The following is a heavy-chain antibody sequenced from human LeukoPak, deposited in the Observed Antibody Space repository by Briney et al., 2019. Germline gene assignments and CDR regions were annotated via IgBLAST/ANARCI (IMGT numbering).Heavy chain of an antibody. D-gene: IGHD5-12*01. J-gene: IGHJ5*02. V-gene: IGHV4-31*03. CDR3: ARDRRGYSGYLHP. CDR1: GGSISSGGYY. Sequence: SQTLSLTCTVSGGSISSGGYYWSWIRQHPGKGLEWLGYIYYSGSTYYNPSLKSRVTISVDTSKNQFSLKLSSVTAADTAVYYCARDRRGYSGYLHPWGQGTLVTVSS. CDR2: IYYSGST.